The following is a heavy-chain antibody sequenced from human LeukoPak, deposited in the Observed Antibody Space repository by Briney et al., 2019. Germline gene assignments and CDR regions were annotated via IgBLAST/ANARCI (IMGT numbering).Heavy chain of an antibody. V-gene: IGHV1-69*05. CDR2: IIPIFGTA. CDR3: ARAGPAYYSNQ. CDR1: GGTFSSYA. D-gene: IGHD3-10*01. J-gene: IGHJ4*02. Sequence: SGKVSSQASGGTFSSYAISWVRQAPGQGLEWMGGIIPIFGTANYAQKFQGRVTITTDESTSTAYMELSSLRSEDTAVYYCARAGPAYYSNQWGQGTLVTVSS.